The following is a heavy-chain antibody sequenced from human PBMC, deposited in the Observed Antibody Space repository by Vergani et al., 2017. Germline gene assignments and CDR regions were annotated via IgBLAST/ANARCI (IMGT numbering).Heavy chain of an antibody. J-gene: IGHJ4*02. CDR1: GFTFSSYS. V-gene: IGHV3-21*01. D-gene: IGHD6-13*01. CDR2: ISSSSSYI. Sequence: EVQLVESGGGLVKPGGSLRLSCAASGFTFSSYSMNWVRQAPGKGLEWVSSISSSSSYIYYADSVKGRFTNSRDNAKNSLDLQMNSLRAEDTAVYYCARGMVAAAANFDYWGQGTLVTVSS. CDR3: ARGMVAAAANFDY.